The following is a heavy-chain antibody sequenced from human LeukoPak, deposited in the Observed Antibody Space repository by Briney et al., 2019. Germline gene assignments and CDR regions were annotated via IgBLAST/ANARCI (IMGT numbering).Heavy chain of an antibody. CDR1: GYTFTSYG. J-gene: IGHJ4*02. V-gene: IGHV1-18*01. Sequence: ASVKVSCKASGYTFTSYGISWVRQAPGQGLEWMGWISAYNGNTNYAQKLQGRVTMTTGTSTSTAYMELRSLRSDDTAVYYCARALYSYGYSGYWGQGTLVTVSS. CDR3: ARALYSYGYSGY. D-gene: IGHD5-18*01. CDR2: ISAYNGNT.